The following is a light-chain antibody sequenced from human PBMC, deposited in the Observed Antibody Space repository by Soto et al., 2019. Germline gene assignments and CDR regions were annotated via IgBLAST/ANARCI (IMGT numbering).Light chain of an antibody. Sequence: EIVMTQSPATLSVSPGERATLSCRASQSVSSNLAWYQQKPGQAPRLLIYGASTRATGIPARFSGSGSGTEFTLTISSLQSEDVAAYYCQQYNNWPWTFGQGTKVEIK. V-gene: IGKV3-15*01. J-gene: IGKJ1*01. CDR3: QQYNNWPWT. CDR1: QSVSSN. CDR2: GAS.